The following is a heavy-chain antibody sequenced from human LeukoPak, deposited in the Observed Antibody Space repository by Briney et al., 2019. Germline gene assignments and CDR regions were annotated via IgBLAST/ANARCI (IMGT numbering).Heavy chain of an antibody. J-gene: IGHJ4*02. CDR1: GFTVSSYW. D-gene: IGHD6-19*01. CDR2: INSDGSST. Sequence: GVSLRRSGAASGFTVSSYWMHWVRQAPGKELVWVSRINSDGSSTSYADSVKGRFTISRDNAKNTLYLQMNSLRAEDTAVYYCARRIAVAGNFDYWGQGTLVTVSS. V-gene: IGHV3-74*01. CDR3: ARRIAVAGNFDY.